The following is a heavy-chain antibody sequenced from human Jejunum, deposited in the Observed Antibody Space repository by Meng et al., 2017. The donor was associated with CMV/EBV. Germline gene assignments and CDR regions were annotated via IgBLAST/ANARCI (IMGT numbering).Heavy chain of an antibody. CDR1: GFTLTSYS. Sequence: SGFTLTSYSMNWVRQAPGKGLEWVSSISSSSSYIYYADSVKGRFTISRDNAKNSLYLQMNSLRAEDTAVYYCARAGGIYDSPDVWGQGTTVTVSS. CDR2: ISSSSSYI. J-gene: IGHJ6*02. D-gene: IGHD3-3*01. V-gene: IGHV3-21*01. CDR3: ARAGGIYDSPDV.